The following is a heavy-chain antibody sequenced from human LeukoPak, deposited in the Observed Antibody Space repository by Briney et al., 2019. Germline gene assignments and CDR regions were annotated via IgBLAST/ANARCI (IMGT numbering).Heavy chain of an antibody. Sequence: GASVKVSCKASGYTFTGYYMHWVRQAPGQGLEWMGGIIPIFGTANYAQKFQGRVTITADKSTSTVYMELRSLRSDDTAVYYCARDQYYDSKGWFDPWGQGTLVTVYS. V-gene: IGHV1-69*06. CDR1: GYTFTGYY. D-gene: IGHD3-16*01. CDR2: IIPIFGTA. CDR3: ARDQYYDSKGWFDP. J-gene: IGHJ5*02.